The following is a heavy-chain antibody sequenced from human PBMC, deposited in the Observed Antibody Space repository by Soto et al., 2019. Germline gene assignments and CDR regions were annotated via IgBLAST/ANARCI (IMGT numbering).Heavy chain of an antibody. CDR1: GTSVINYY. Sequence: SETLSLTCSVSGTSVINYYWSWIRQHPGKGLEWIGYIYYSGSTYYNPSLKSRVTISVDTSKNQFSLKLSSVTAADTAVYYCARGEGYSLHDYWGQGTLVTVSS. D-gene: IGHD5-18*01. CDR2: IYYSGST. J-gene: IGHJ4*02. V-gene: IGHV4-59*06. CDR3: ARGEGYSLHDY.